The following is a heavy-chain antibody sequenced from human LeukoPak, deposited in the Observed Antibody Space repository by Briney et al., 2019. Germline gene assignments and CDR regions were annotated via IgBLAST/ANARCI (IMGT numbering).Heavy chain of an antibody. J-gene: IGHJ6*02. Sequence: PSETLSLTCAVSGGSISSSHWWSWVRQPPEKGLEWIGEIYHSGSTNYNPSLKSRVTISVDKSNNQFSLKLSSVTAADTAVYYCARYGDYDSYYYGMDVWGQGTTVTVSS. V-gene: IGHV4-4*02. CDR3: ARYGDYDSYYYGMDV. D-gene: IGHD4-17*01. CDR2: IYHSGST. CDR1: GGSISSSHW.